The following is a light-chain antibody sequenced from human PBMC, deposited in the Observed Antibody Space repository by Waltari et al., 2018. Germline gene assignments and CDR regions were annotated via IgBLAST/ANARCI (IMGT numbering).Light chain of an antibody. CDR3: QQYNSDSQN. V-gene: IGKV1-5*01. CDR1: QSIDSW. Sequence: DIQMTQSPSTLSASVGDRVTITCRASQSIDSWLAWYQQKPGKVPKLLIYDASSLERGVPSRFSGSGSGTEFTLTISSLQPDDFATYYCQQYNSDSQNFGQGTKVEIK. CDR2: DAS. J-gene: IGKJ1*01.